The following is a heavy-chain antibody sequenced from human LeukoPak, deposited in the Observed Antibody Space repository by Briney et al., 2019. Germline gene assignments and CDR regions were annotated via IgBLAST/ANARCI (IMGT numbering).Heavy chain of an antibody. J-gene: IGHJ4*02. V-gene: IGHV1-58*01. Sequence: ASVKVSCKASGFTFTSSAVQWVRQARGQRLEWIGWIVVGSGNTNYAQKFQERVTLTRDMSTSTAYMELSSLRSEDTAVYYCAAQGYYYYDSSGYFDYWGQGTLVTVSS. CDR1: GFTFTSSA. CDR3: AAQGYYYYDSSGYFDY. CDR2: IVVGSGNT. D-gene: IGHD3-22*01.